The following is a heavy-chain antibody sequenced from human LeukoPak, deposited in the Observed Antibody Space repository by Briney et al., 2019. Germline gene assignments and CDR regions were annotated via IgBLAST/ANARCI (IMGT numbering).Heavy chain of an antibody. J-gene: IGHJ4*02. V-gene: IGHV3-9*01. CDR2: ISWRTSSM. CDR1: GFMFDDNTV. D-gene: IGHD1/OR15-1a*01. CDR3: AKGETGTGFFDY. Sequence: PGRSLTLSCAASGFMFDDNTVMHWVRQAPGKGLEWVSAISWRTSSMGYAASVKGRFTISGDNAKKSLYLQMNSLRPEDTALYYCAKGETGTGFFDYWGQGTLVTVSA.